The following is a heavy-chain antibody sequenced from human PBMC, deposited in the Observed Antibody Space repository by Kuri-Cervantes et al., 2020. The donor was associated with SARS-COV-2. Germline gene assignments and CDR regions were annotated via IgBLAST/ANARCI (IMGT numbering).Heavy chain of an antibody. CDR1: GYSFNDYY. J-gene: IGHJ4*02. CDR3: ARGEGSRGLMVVLGWRGAGRLDF. V-gene: IGHV1-2*04. CDR2: INPNSGGT. D-gene: IGHD3-10*01. Sequence: ASVKVSCKASGYSFNDYYIYWVRQTPGQGLEWMGWINPNSGGTNYAQKFQGWVTMTGDTSLSISYMELSRLTSDDTAVYYCARGEGSRGLMVVLGWRGAGRLDFWGQGTLVTVSS.